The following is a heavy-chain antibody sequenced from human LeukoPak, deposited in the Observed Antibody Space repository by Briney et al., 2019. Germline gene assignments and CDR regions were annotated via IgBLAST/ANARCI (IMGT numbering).Heavy chain of an antibody. V-gene: IGHV4-4*07. CDR1: GGSISSYY. CDR2: IYSSGST. J-gene: IGHJ4*02. CDR3: AKNEKASFDY. Sequence: SETLSLTCTVSGGSISSYYWTWIRQPAGKGLEWIGRIYSSGSTNYNPSLNSRVTMSVDTSKNQFSLKLSSLTAADTAVYYCAKNEKASFDYWGQGTQVTVSS. D-gene: IGHD2/OR15-2a*01.